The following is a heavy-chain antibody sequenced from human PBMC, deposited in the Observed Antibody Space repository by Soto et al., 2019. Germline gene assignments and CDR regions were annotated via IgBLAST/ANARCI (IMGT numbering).Heavy chain of an antibody. J-gene: IGHJ4*02. V-gene: IGHV3-74*01. Sequence: EVQLVESGGGLVQPGGSLRLSCAASGFTFSRYWMHWVRQATGKGLVWVTRISSDGSSTTYADSVKGRFTISRDNAKNTLYLQMNSLRAEDTAVYYCTRGGRGGFDYWGQGTLVSASS. CDR1: GFTFSRYW. CDR2: ISSDGSST. D-gene: IGHD3-16*01. CDR3: TRGGRGGFDY.